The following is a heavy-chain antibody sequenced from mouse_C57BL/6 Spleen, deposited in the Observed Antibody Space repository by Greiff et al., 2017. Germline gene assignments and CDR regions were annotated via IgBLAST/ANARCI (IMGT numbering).Heavy chain of an antibody. Sequence: VQLQQSGAELVRPGTSVKMSCKASGYTFTNYWIGWAKQRPGHGLEWIGDIYPGGGYTNYNEKFKGKATLTADKSSSTAYMQFSSLTSEDSAIYYCATRDGRNAMDYWGQGTSVTVSS. D-gene: IGHD1-1*02. V-gene: IGHV1-63*01. CDR3: ATRDGRNAMDY. CDR2: IYPGGGYT. J-gene: IGHJ4*01. CDR1: GYTFTNYW.